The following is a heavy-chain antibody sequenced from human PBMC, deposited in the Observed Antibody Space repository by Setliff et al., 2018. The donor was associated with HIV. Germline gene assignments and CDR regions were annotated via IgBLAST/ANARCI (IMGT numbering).Heavy chain of an antibody. CDR3: VTSSSWSSRLNF. CDR2: TSHSGKT. D-gene: IGHD2-2*01. J-gene: IGHJ4*02. V-gene: IGHV4-34*01. CDR1: GGPLSGHY. Sequence: SETLSLTCAVYGGPLSGHYWSWIRQPPGQGLEWIGGTSHSGKTDYNPSLKSRVTISVDTSKNQFSLKLTSVTAADTAVYYCVTSSSWSSRLNFWGPGMLVTVS.